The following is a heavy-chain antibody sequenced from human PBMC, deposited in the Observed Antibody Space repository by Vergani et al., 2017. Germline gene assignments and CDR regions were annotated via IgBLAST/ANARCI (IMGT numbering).Heavy chain of an antibody. V-gene: IGHV3-66*01. J-gene: IGHJ4*02. CDR2: IYSGGST. CDR3: ARELGGYSYYDY. CDR1: GFTVSSNY. D-gene: IGHD5-18*01. Sequence: EVQLVESGGGLVQPGGSLRLSCAASGFTVSSNYMSWVRQAPGKGLEWVSVIYSGGSTYYADSVKGRFTISRATSKNTLYLQMNSLRAEDTAVYYCARELGGYSYYDYWGQGTLVTVSS.